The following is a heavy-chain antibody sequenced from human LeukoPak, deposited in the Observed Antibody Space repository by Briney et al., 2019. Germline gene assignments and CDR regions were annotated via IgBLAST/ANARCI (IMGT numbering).Heavy chain of an antibody. CDR1: GFSFSTYW. D-gene: IGHD3-16*01. Sequence: PGGSLRLSCAASGFSFSTYWMHWVRQAPGKGLVWVSRISSDGSTAYADSVKGRFTISRDNSKNTLYLQMNSLRAEDTAVYYCARDRGGNGSFDYWGQGTLVTVSS. V-gene: IGHV3-74*01. CDR3: ARDRGGNGSFDY. CDR2: ISSDGST. J-gene: IGHJ4*02.